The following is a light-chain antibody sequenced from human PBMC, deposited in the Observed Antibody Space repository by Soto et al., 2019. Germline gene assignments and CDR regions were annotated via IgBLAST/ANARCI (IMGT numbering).Light chain of an antibody. V-gene: IGKV3-11*01. J-gene: IGKJ4*01. Sequence: EIVLTQSPVTLSLSPGERATLSCRASQSLNNYLAWYQQKPGQAPRLLMYDASTRATGIPARFNGSGSGTDFTLTISSLEPQDFAVYYCQQRTNRPLFGGGTKVEIK. CDR2: DAS. CDR1: QSLNNY. CDR3: QQRTNRPL.